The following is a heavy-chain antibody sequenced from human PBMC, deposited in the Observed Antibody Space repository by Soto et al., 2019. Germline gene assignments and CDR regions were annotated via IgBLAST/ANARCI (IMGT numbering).Heavy chain of an antibody. J-gene: IGHJ4*02. V-gene: IGHV3-23*01. Sequence: EVRLLESGGGLVKPGGSLRLSCATSGLTFSNYAMSWVRQAPGGGLEWVSSMSGSSSTTYYADSVRGRFTISRDRSKNTLYLHMGSLRAEYTALYYCAKNQERELPRVIDFWGQGTLVTVSS. CDR2: MSGSSSTT. CDR1: GLTFSNYA. D-gene: IGHD1-7*01. CDR3: AKNQERELPRVIDF.